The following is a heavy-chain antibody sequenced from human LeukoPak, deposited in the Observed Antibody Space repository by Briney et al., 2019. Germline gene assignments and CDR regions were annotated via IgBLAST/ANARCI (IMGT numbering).Heavy chain of an antibody. V-gene: IGHV4-59*01. J-gene: IGHJ4*02. CDR2: IYYSGST. CDR1: GGSISSYY. CDR3: ARAGAPDYYFDY. D-gene: IGHD1-26*01. Sequence: PSETLSLTCTVSGGSISSYYWSWIRQPPGKGLEWVGYIYYSGSTNYNPSHKSRVTISVATSKTQFSLKLSSVTAADTAVYYCARAGAPDYYFDYWGQGTLVTVSS.